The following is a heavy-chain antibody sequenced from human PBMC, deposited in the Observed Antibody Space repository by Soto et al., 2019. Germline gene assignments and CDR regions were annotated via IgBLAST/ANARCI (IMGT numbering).Heavy chain of an antibody. V-gene: IGHV3-21*01. J-gene: IGHJ5*01. CDR1: GFSLNPYN. CDR3: ARGLERATVKNWFDS. D-gene: IGHD1-1*01. Sequence: EVQLVESGGGRVKPGGSLRLSCEGSGFSLNPYNMNWVRQAPGKGREWVSSISTSSSYIYYADSVEGRFTISRDNAKNSLFLEMISLREEDTAVYYCARGLERATVKNWFDSWGQGTLVTVSS. CDR2: ISTSSSYI.